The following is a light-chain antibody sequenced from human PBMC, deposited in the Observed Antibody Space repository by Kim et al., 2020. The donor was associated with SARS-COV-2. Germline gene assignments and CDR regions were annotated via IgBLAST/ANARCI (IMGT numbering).Light chain of an antibody. J-gene: IGKJ2*03. CDR2: EVS. CDR1: QSLLHSYGKTS. Sequence: QTASISCKSSQSLLHSYGKTSLYWYLQKPGQPPQLLIYEVSKRFSGVPERFSGSGSGTDFTLKISRVEAEDVGLYYCMQGLQRLYSFGQGTKLEI. CDR3: MQGLQRLYS. V-gene: IGKV2D-29*01.